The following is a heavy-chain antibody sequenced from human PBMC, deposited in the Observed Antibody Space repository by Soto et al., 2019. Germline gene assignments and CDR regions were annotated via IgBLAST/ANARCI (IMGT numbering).Heavy chain of an antibody. J-gene: IGHJ3*01. Sequence: SETLSLPCTVSGGSISSYYWSWLRQPPGKGLEWIAYMYYSGNTNYNPSLKSRVTMAVDTSKRQFSLKLRSVTAADTAVYYCATLDTPFAFDVWGQGAMVTVSS. D-gene: IGHD5-18*01. CDR1: GGSISSYY. V-gene: IGHV4-59*01. CDR3: ATLDTPFAFDV. CDR2: MYYSGNT.